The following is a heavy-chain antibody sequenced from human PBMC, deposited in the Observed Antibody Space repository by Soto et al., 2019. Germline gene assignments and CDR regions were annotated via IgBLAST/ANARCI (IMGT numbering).Heavy chain of an antibody. CDR1: GFTFDDYA. CDR3: ALGGSSGYYFDY. CDR2: ISWNRGSI. V-gene: IGHV3-9*01. D-gene: IGHD6-13*01. Sequence: EVQLVESGGGLVQPGRSLRLSCAASGFTFDDYAMHWVRQAPGKGLEWVSGISWNRGSIGYADSVKGRFTISRDNAKKSLYLQMNSLSAEDTALYYCALGGSSGYYFDYWGQGTLVTVSS. J-gene: IGHJ4*02.